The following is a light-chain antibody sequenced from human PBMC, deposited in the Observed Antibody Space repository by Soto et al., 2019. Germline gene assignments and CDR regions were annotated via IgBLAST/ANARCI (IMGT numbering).Light chain of an antibody. J-gene: IGKJ3*01. CDR2: DAS. V-gene: IGKV1-33*01. CDR3: EQYDHHPFA. Sequence: DIQMTQSPSSLSASVGDRVTITCQASQDISNYLNWFQQKPGKDPKLLIYDASNLETGVPSRFRRSGSGTDFTFTTTCLQPKEMANEYDEQYDHHPFAFGPGTKVYIK. CDR1: QDISNY.